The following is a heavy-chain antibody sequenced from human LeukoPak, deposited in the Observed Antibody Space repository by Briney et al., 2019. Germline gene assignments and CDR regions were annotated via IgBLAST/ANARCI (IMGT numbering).Heavy chain of an antibody. V-gene: IGHV3-74*03. CDR3: AGMLTINREGEGYFDS. CDR2: ITGDGSTI. D-gene: IGHD3-16*01. J-gene: IGHJ4*02. Sequence: GGSLRLSCAASRFGFSVYWMQWVRQPPGKGLVWVSHITGDGSTIKYADSVKGRFTISRDNAKDTLYLQMNSLRVEDTAVYYCAGMLTINREGEGYFDSWGQGIPVTVSS. CDR1: RFGFSVYW.